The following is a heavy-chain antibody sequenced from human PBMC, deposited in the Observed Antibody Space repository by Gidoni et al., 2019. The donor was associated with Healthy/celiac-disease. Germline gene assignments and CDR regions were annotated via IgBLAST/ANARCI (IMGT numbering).Heavy chain of an antibody. CDR1: GFTFLSYA. V-gene: IGHV3-30-3*01. D-gene: IGHD3-3*01. CDR3: ARDTRYYDFWIGYSYYGMDV. J-gene: IGHJ6*02. Sequence: QVQLVEAGGGVVQPGRSLSLSCAASGFTFLSYAMNWVRQAPGKGLAWVAVISYDGSNKYYADSVKGRFTISSDNSKNTLYLQMNSLRAEDTAVYYCARDTRYYDFWIGYSYYGMDVWGQGTTVTVSS. CDR2: ISYDGSNK.